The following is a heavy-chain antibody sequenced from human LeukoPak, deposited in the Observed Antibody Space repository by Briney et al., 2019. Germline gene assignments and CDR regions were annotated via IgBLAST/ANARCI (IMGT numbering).Heavy chain of an antibody. V-gene: IGHV3-43*02. J-gene: IGHJ6*02. Sequence: PGGSLRLSCAASGFTFDDYAMHWVRQAPGKGLEWVSLISGDGGSTYYADSVKGRFTISRDNSKNSLYLQMNSLRTEDTALDYCAKKASIAAAGPYYYYGMDVWGQGTTVTVSS. CDR3: AKKASIAAAGPYYYYGMDV. CDR2: ISGDGGST. D-gene: IGHD6-13*01. CDR1: GFTFDDYA.